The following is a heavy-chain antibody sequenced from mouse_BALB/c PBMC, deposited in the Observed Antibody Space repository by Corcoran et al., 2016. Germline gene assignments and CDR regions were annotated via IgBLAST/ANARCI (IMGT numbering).Heavy chain of an antibody. CDR2: INPYNGAT. Sequence: EVQLQQSGPELVKPGASVKISCKASGYSFTGYYMHWVKQSNVKSLEWIGRINPYNGATSYNQNFKDKASLTVDKSSSTAYMELHSLTSEDSAVYYCARHGSSPLFAYWGQGTLVTVSA. CDR3: ARHGSSPLFAY. CDR1: GYSFTGYY. J-gene: IGHJ3*01. D-gene: IGHD1-1*01. V-gene: IGHV1-26*01.